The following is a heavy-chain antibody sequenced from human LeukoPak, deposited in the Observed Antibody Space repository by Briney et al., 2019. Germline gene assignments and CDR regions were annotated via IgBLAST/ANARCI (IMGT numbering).Heavy chain of an antibody. CDR1: GFTFTGYY. J-gene: IGHJ4*02. D-gene: IGHD5-18*01. CDR3: ARGQGYSLFPDNYYFDY. CDR2: INPNSGGT. Sequence: ASVKVSCKASGFTFTGYYMHWVRQAPGQGLEWMGWINPNSGGTGYAQKFQGRVTMTRDTSISTAYMELSRLRSDDTAVYYCARGQGYSLFPDNYYFDYWGQGALVTVSS. V-gene: IGHV1-2*02.